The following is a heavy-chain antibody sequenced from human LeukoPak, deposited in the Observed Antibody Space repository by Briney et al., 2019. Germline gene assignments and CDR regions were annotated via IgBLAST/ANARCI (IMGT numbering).Heavy chain of an antibody. CDR1: DGSISSYY. CDR2: VYTSGTT. V-gene: IGHV4-4*07. CDR3: AGGGHDIQYYFQY. D-gene: IGHD5-12*01. J-gene: IGHJ4*02. Sequence: SETLPLTCTVSDGSISSYYWSWVRQAAGKGLEWIGRVYTSGTTKYNSSLKSRVTISVDKSKNQFSLKLTSVTAADTAVYYCAGGGHDIQYYFQYWGQGTLVTVSS.